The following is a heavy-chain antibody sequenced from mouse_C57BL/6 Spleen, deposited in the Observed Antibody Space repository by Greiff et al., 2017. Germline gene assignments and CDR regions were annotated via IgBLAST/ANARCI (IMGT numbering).Heavy chain of an antibody. Sequence: QVQLQQSGAELVKPGASVKISCKASGYAFSSYWMNWVKQRPGKGLEWIGQIYPGDGDTNYNGKFKGKATLTADKSSSTAYMQLSSLTSEDSAVXFCARGGIYGYDEAWFAYWGQGTLVTVSA. D-gene: IGHD2-2*01. CDR1: GYAFSSYW. J-gene: IGHJ3*01. V-gene: IGHV1-80*01. CDR3: ARGGIYGYDEAWFAY. CDR2: IYPGDGDT.